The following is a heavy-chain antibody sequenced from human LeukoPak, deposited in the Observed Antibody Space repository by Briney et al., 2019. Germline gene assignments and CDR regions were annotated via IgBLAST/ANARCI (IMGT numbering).Heavy chain of an antibody. D-gene: IGHD4-17*01. J-gene: IGHJ4*02. CDR3: ARARYGDYLFDY. CDR1: GGSISSGDYY. CDR2: IYYSGST. V-gene: IGHV4-30-4*01. Sequence: SETLSLTCTVSGGSISSGDYYWSWIRQPPGKGLEWIGYIYYSGSTYYNTSLKSRVTISVDTSKNQFSLKLSSVTAADTAVYYCARARYGDYLFDYWGQGTLVTVSS.